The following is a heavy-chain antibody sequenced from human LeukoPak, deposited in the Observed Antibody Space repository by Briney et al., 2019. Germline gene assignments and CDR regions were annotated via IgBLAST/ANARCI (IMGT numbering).Heavy chain of an antibody. V-gene: IGHV3-21*01. Sequence: GGSLTLSCAASGFTFSSYSMNWVRQAPGKGLEWVSSISSSSSYIYYADSVKGRFTISRDNAKKSLYLQMNSLRAEDTAVYYCARGSSRGYSGEDAFGTWGQGTTVNGPS. CDR3: ARGSSRGYSGEDAFGT. J-gene: IGHJ3*02. CDR2: ISSSSSYI. D-gene: IGHD5-18*01. CDR1: GFTFSSYS.